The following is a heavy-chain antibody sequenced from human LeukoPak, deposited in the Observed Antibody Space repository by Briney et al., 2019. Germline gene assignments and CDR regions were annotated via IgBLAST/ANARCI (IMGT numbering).Heavy chain of an antibody. CDR3: AKNRDSRHYYGSGTQYYFDY. D-gene: IGHD3-10*01. J-gene: IGHJ4*02. V-gene: IGHV3-33*06. Sequence: GGSLRLSCAASGFTFSSYGMHWVRQAPGKGLGWVAVIWHDGSNKYYADSVKGRFTISRDNSKNTLYVQMNSLRAEDTAVYYCAKNRDSRHYYGSGTQYYFDYWGQGTLVTVSS. CDR1: GFTFSSYG. CDR2: IWHDGSNK.